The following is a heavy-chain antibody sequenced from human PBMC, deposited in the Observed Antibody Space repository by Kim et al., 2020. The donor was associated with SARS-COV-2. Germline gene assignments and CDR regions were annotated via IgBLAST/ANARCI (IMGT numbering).Heavy chain of an antibody. Sequence: GGSLRLSCAASGFTFSSYAINWVRQAPGKGLEWVSFIYSGGSSAYFADSVKGRFTISRDNSKNTLYLQMNSLRAEDTAVYYCAKDRVDSSGDFDYCGQGT. V-gene: IGHV3-23*03. CDR2: IYSGGSSA. CDR3: AKDRVDSSGDFDY. D-gene: IGHD6-19*01. J-gene: IGHJ4*02. CDR1: GFTFSSYA.